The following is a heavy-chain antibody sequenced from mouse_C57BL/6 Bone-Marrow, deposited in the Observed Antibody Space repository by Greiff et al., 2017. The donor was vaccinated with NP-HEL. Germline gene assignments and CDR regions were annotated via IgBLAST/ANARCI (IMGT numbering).Heavy chain of an antibody. V-gene: IGHV1-64*01. D-gene: IGHD2-10*01. CDR3: AKMPYYGFAY. CDR2: IHPNSVST. CDR1: GYTFTSYW. J-gene: IGHJ3*01. Sequence: VQLQQPGAELVKPGASVKLSCKASGYTFTSYWMHWVKQRPGQGLEWIGMIHPNSVSTNYNEKFKSKATLTVDKSSSTAYMQLSSLTSEDSAVYYCAKMPYYGFAYWGQGTLVTVSA.